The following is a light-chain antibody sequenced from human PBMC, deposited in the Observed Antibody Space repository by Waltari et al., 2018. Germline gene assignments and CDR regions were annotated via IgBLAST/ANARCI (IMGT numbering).Light chain of an antibody. Sequence: QSVLTQPPSASETPGPRVPISCSGSSPNIGSHYVYWYQHLPGTAPKLLIYRNNQRPSGVPDRFSGSKSGTSASLAISGLRSEDEADYYCAAWDDSLSGPVFGGGTKLTVL. CDR1: SPNIGSHY. CDR3: AAWDDSLSGPV. CDR2: RNN. J-gene: IGLJ2*01. V-gene: IGLV1-47*01.